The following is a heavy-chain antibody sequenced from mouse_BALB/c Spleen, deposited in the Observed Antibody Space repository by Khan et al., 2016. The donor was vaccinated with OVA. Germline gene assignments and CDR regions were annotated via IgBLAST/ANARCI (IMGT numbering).Heavy chain of an antibody. V-gene: IGHV5-17*02. CDR2: ISSSSSTI. CDR1: GFTFSSFG. J-gene: IGHJ1*01. CDR3: ARSGGNFHWYFDV. Sequence: EVKVEESGGGLVQPGGSRKLSCAASGFTFSSFGMHWVRQAPKKGLEWVAYISSSSSTIYYVDTVKGRFTISRDSPKNTLFLQMTSLRSGDTAMYYCARSGGNFHWYFDVWGAGTSVTVSS. D-gene: IGHD2-1*01.